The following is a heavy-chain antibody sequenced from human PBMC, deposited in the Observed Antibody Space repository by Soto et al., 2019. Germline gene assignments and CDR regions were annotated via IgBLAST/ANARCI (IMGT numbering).Heavy chain of an antibody. CDR1: GYTFTDYY. CDR2: INPKSGGA. V-gene: IGHV1-2*01. CDR3: ARGGIAIFGVVDY. D-gene: IGHD3-3*01. Sequence: QVQVVQSGTEVKKPGASVKVSCRASGYTFTDYYVHWVRQAPGQGLEWMGWINPKSGGANYAQKFQGSVTITRDTSIGTAYMELNRLTFDDTVVYYCARGGIAIFGVVDYWGQGTPVTVSS. J-gene: IGHJ4*02.